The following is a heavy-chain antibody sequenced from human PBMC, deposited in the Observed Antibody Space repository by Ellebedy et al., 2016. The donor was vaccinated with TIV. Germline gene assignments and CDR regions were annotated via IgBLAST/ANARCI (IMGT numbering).Heavy chain of an antibody. CDR3: AKTNRPGTGDDY. D-gene: IGHD3-10*01. CDR1: GFTFSSYA. Sequence: GESLKISCAASGFTFSSYAMSWVRQAPGKGLEWVSGIRGTGSITYHADSVKGRFTISRDNSKNTLYLQMNSLRAEDTAVYYCAKTNRPGTGDDYWGQGTLVTVSS. CDR2: IRGTGSIT. J-gene: IGHJ4*02. V-gene: IGHV3-23*01.